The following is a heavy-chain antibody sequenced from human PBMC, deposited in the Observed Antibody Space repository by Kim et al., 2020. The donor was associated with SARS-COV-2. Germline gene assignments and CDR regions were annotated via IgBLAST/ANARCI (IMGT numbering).Heavy chain of an antibody. CDR2: ISSSSSYT. J-gene: IGHJ5*02. CDR3: ARDPGSVGSGWYVNWFDP. V-gene: IGHV3-11*05. D-gene: IGHD6-19*01. Sequence: GGSLRLSCAASGFTFSDYYMSWIRQAPGKGLEWVSYISSSSSYTNYADSVKGRFTISRDNAKNSLYLQMNSLRAEDTAVYYCARDPGSVGSGWYVNWFDPWGQGTLVTVSS. CDR1: GFTFSDYY.